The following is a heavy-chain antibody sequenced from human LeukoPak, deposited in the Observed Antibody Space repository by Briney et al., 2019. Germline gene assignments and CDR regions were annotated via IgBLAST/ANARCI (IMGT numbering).Heavy chain of an antibody. CDR3: ARQPLYDTSGYAQFDY. D-gene: IGHD3-22*01. CDR2: IYHNGNT. CDR1: GGSFSGYY. Sequence: SETLSLTCAVYGGSFSGYYWSWIRQPPGKGLEWIGEIYHNGNTNYNPSLKSRVTISVDTSKNQFSLRLSSVTAADTALYYCARQPLYDTSGYAQFDYWGQGTLVTVSS. V-gene: IGHV4-34*01. J-gene: IGHJ4*02.